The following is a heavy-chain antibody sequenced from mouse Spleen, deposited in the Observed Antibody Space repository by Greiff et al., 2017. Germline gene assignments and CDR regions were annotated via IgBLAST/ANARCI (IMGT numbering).Heavy chain of an antibody. CDR2: IWSGGST. D-gene: IGHD1-1*01. J-gene: IGHJ4*01. CDR1: GFSLTSYG. CDR3: ARLITTVTRAMDC. Sequence: QVQLQQSGPGLVQPSQSLSITCTVSGFSLTSYGVHWVRQSPGKGLEWLGVIWSGGSTDYNAAFISRLSISKDNSKSQVFFKMNSLQADDTAIYYCARLITTVTRAMDCWGQGTSVTVSS. V-gene: IGHV2-2*01.